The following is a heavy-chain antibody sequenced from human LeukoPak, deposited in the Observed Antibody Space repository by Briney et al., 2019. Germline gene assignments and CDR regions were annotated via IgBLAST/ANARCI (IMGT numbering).Heavy chain of an antibody. V-gene: IGHV3-30*04. Sequence: GGSLRLSCAASGFTFSSYAMHWVRQAPGKGLEWVAVISCDGSNKYYADSVKGRFTISRDNSKNTLYLQMNSLRAEDTAVYYCASPTVAGTPYFDYWGQGTLVTVSS. CDR2: ISCDGSNK. CDR1: GFTFSSYA. D-gene: IGHD6-19*01. J-gene: IGHJ4*02. CDR3: ASPTVAGTPYFDY.